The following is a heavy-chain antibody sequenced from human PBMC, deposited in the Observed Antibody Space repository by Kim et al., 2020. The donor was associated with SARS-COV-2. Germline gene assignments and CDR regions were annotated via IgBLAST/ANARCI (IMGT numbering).Heavy chain of an antibody. CDR3: ARDYPTPIESYYYYYGMDV. V-gene: IGHV1-3*01. J-gene: IGHJ6*02. CDR2: INAGNGNT. Sequence: ASVKVSCQASGYTFTSYAMHWVRQAPGQRLEWMGWINAGNGNTKYSQKFQGRVTITRDTSASTAYMELSSLRSEDTAVYYCARDYPTPIESYYYYYGMDVWGQGTTVTVSS. CDR1: GYTFTSYA.